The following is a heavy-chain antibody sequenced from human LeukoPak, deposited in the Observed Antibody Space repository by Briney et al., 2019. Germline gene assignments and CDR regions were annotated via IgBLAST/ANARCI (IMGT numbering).Heavy chain of an antibody. D-gene: IGHD6-13*01. CDR2: ISSSSSYI. CDR3: AREHSSWYGYDY. Sequence: PGGSLRLSCAASGFTFSNFAMSWVRQAPGKGLEWVSSISSSSSYIYYADSVKGRFTISRDNAKNSLYLQMNSLRAEDTAVYYCAREHSSWYGYDYWGQGTLVTVSS. J-gene: IGHJ4*02. CDR1: GFTFSNFA. V-gene: IGHV3-21*01.